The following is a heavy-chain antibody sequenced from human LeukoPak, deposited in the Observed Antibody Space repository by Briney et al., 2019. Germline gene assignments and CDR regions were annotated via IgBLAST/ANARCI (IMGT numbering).Heavy chain of an antibody. V-gene: IGHV3-66*01. J-gene: IGHJ4*02. CDR2: IYSGGST. CDR1: GFTVSSNY. D-gene: IGHD3-22*01. Sequence: TGGSLRLSCAASGFTVSSNYMSWVRQAPGKGLEWVSVIYSGGSTYYADSVKGRFTISRDNSKNTLYLQMNSLRAEDTAVYYCARDLRTPLNSGCGYWGQGTLVAVSS. CDR3: ARDLRTPLNSGCGY.